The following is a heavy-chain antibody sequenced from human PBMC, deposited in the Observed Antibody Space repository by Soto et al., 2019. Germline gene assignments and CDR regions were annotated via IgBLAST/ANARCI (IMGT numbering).Heavy chain of an antibody. CDR2: IQSKTYGEAT. CDR3: TSGLIVVVAASRVAGY. D-gene: IGHD2-21*01. Sequence: EVQLVESGGGLLKPGESVRLSCAASGFSFDNAWMNWVRQAPGKGLEWVGRIQSKTYGEATDYAAPVKGRFTISRDDSKNTLYLHMNSLKAEDSAVYYWTSGLIVVVAASRVAGYWGQGTLVTVPS. J-gene: IGHJ4*02. CDR1: GFSFDNAW. V-gene: IGHV3-15*07.